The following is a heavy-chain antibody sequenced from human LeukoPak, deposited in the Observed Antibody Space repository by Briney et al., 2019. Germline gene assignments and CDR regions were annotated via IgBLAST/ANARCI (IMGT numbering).Heavy chain of an antibody. CDR3: VCPTGKDRRY. CDR1: GCTFSSYA. V-gene: IGHV3-23*01. D-gene: IGHD5-24*01. Sequence: QPGGSLRLSCTASGCTFSSYAMSWVRQAPGQGLEWVSTIIGSGATTYYADSVKGRFTISRDNSKDTMYLQMNSLRVEDTAVYYCVCPTGKDRRYWGQGTLVTVSS. CDR2: IIGSGATT. J-gene: IGHJ4*02.